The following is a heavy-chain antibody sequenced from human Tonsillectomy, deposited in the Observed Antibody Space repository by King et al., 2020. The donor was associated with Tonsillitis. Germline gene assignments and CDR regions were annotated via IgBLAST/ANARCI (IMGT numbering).Heavy chain of an antibody. CDR1: GGSFTDYY. J-gene: IGHJ4*02. D-gene: IGHD3-22*01. V-gene: IGHV4-34*01. Sequence: VQLQQWGAGLLKPSETLSLTCAVYGGSFTDYYWSWIRQSPGEGLEWIAKINHSADTNYNPSLQSRVTISVDTSKNQFSLKLSSVTAADTAVYYCVKVSYDYDRTAYLSWGQGTLVTVSS. CDR2: INHSADT. CDR3: VKVSYDYDRTAYLS.